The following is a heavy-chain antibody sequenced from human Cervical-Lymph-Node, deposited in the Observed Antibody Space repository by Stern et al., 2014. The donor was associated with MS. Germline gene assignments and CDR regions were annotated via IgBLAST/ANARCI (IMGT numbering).Heavy chain of an antibody. CDR2: ISAYNGNT. CDR3: ARDPYCTNGVCYNLAGGPDDYFDY. Sequence: VQLVESGAEVKKPGASVKVSCKASGYTFTSYGISWVRQAPGQGLEWMGWISAYNGNTTYAQKLQGRVTMTTDTSTSTAYMELRSLRSDDTAVYYCARDPYCTNGVCYNLAGGPDDYFDYWGQGTLVTVSS. J-gene: IGHJ4*02. V-gene: IGHV1-18*01. D-gene: IGHD2-8*01. CDR1: GYTFTSYG.